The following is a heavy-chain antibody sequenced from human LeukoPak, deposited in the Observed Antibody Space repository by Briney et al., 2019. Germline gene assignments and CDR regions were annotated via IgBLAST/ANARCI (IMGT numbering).Heavy chain of an antibody. CDR3: ARLVKSGTAAAGAYYYYYYMDV. CDR1: GGSISSYY. J-gene: IGHJ6*03. Sequence: SETLSLTCTVSGGSISSYYWSWIRQPAGKGLEWIGRIYTSGSTNYNPSLKSRVTMSVDTSKNQFSLKLSSVTAADTAVYYCARLVKSGTAAAGAYYYYYYMDVWGKGTTVTISS. D-gene: IGHD6-13*01. V-gene: IGHV4-4*07. CDR2: IYTSGST.